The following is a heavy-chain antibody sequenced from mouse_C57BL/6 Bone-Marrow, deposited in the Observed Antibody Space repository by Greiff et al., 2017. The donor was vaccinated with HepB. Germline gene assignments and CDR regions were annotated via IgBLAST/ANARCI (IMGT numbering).Heavy chain of an antibody. CDR1: GFSFNTYA. V-gene: IGHV10-1*01. CDR2: IRSKSNNYAT. Sequence: EVKLVESGGGLVQPKGSLKLSCAASGFSFNTYAMNWVRQAPGKGLEWVARIRSKSNNYATYYADSVKDRFTISRDDSESMLYLQMNNLKTEDTAMYDCVRRWCRSYCYFDVWGTGTTVTVSS. D-gene: IGHD1-1*02. CDR3: VRRWCRSYCYFDV. J-gene: IGHJ1*03.